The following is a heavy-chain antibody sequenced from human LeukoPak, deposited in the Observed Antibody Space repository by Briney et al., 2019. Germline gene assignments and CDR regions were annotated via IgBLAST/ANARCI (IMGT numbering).Heavy chain of an antibody. Sequence: GGSLRLSCVASGFPFTDYWMDLVRQAPGKGMEWVANINQDGSEQYFAASVKGRFTISRDNAKKSLYLQMYSLRAEDTAIYYCSRRLDYLGQGALVTVSS. CDR1: GFPFTDYW. CDR3: SRRLDY. CDR2: INQDGSEQ. V-gene: IGHV3-7*01. J-gene: IGHJ4*02.